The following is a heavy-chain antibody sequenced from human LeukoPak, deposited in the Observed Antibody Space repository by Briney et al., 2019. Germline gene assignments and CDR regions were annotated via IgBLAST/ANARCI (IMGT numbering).Heavy chain of an antibody. CDR1: GFTFSSYA. CDR3: ARESSRCDFWSASEGWFDP. V-gene: IGHV3-30*01. CDR2: ISYDGSNK. J-gene: IGHJ5*02. Sequence: GRSLRLSCAASGFTFSSYAMHWVRQAPGKGLEWVAVISYDGSNKYYADSVKGRFTISRDNSKNTLYLQMNSLRAEGTAVYYCARESSRCDFWSASEGWFDPWGQGTLVTVSS. D-gene: IGHD3-3*01.